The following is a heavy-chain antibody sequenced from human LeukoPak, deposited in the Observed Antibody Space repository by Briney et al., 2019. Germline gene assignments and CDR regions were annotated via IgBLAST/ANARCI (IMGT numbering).Heavy chain of an antibody. Sequence: GASVKVSCKASGGTFSNYAISWVRQAPGQGLEWMGGIIPILGTSNYARKFQDRLTITADESTSTAYLELSSLTSADTAVYYCAREVSGTYCDYWGQGSLVTVSS. CDR1: GGTFSNYA. D-gene: IGHD1-26*01. CDR2: IIPILGTS. J-gene: IGHJ4*02. CDR3: AREVSGTYCDY. V-gene: IGHV1-69*01.